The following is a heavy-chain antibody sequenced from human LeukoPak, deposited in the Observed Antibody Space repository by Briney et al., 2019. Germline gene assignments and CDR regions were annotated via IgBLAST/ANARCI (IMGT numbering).Heavy chain of an antibody. D-gene: IGHD6-6*01. CDR1: GFTFSNNG. Sequence: GGSLRLSCAASGFTFSNNGMHWVRQAPGKGLDWVAFIWSDGREQYYADSVKGRFTISRDNSKNTVYLQMNSLRPEDTAVYYCTKESSPGDYWGLGTLVTVSS. V-gene: IGHV3-30*02. CDR2: IWSDGREQ. CDR3: TKESSPGDY. J-gene: IGHJ4*02.